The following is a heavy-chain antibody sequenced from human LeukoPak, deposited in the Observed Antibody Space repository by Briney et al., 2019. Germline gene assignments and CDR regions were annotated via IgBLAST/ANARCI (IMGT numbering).Heavy chain of an antibody. Sequence: GGSLRLSCAASGFTFDDYTMHWVRQAPGKGLEWVSLISWDGGSTYYADSVKGRFTISRDNSKNSLYLQMNSLRTEDTALYYCAKEKDVVVVAATAFDYWGQGTLVTVSS. CDR3: AKEKDVVVVAATAFDY. V-gene: IGHV3-43*01. D-gene: IGHD2-15*01. J-gene: IGHJ4*02. CDR2: ISWDGGST. CDR1: GFTFDDYT.